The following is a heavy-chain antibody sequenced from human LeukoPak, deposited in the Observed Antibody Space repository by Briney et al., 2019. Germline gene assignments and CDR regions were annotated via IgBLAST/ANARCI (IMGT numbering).Heavy chain of an antibody. CDR1: GFTFSDYY. CDR2: ISSSGSTI. V-gene: IGHV3-11*01. J-gene: IGHJ2*01. CDR3: ARVISCSNCPSRSFDL. D-gene: IGHD1-1*01. Sequence: GGSLRLSCAASGFTFSDYYMSWIRQAPGKGLEWVSYISSSGSTIYYADSVKGRFTISRDNAKNSLYLQMNSLRAEDTAVYYCARVISCSNCPSRSFDLWGRGTLVTVSS.